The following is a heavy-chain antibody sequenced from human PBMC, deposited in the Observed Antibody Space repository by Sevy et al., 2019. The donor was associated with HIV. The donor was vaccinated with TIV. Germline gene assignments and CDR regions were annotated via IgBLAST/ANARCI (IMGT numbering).Heavy chain of an antibody. V-gene: IGHV1-18*01. CDR3: ARGGQTAVTCSSFDY. D-gene: IGHD2-15*01. Sequence: ASVKVSCKASGFNFINYCFNWVRQAPGQGLEWMGGIAGYNAKTNYAQKFQGRVTISRDISTNTGYMEMRRLIADDTAVYYCARGGQTAVTCSSFDYWGQGSLVTVSS. CDR2: IAGYNAKT. J-gene: IGHJ4*02. CDR1: GFNFINYC.